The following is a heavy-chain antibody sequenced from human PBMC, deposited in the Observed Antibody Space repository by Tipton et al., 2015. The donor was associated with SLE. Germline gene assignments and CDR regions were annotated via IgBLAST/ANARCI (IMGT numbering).Heavy chain of an antibody. Sequence: SLRLSCAASGFTFSYFTMNWVRQAPGKGLEWVSCISSSSNYIFYADSVRGRFTISRDNAEKSLYLQLNSLRAEDTAVYYCARGSGYYDSREYFQLWGQGTLVTVSS. J-gene: IGHJ1*01. CDR2: ISSSSNYI. CDR1: GFTFSYFT. V-gene: IGHV3-21*01. D-gene: IGHD3-22*01. CDR3: ARGSGYYDSREYFQL.